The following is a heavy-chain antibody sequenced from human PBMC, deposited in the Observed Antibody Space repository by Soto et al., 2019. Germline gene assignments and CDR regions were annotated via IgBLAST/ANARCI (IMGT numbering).Heavy chain of an antibody. Sequence: VQLVQSGAEVKKPGASVKVSCKASGYTFTSYAMHWVRQAPGQRLEWMGWINAGNGNTKYSQKFQGRVTITRDTSASTAYMELSSLRSEDTAVYYCARALHYYGSGSYYTGVDYWGQGTLVTVSS. D-gene: IGHD3-10*01. V-gene: IGHV1-3*01. J-gene: IGHJ4*02. CDR1: GYTFTSYA. CDR3: ARALHYYGSGSYYTGVDY. CDR2: INAGNGNT.